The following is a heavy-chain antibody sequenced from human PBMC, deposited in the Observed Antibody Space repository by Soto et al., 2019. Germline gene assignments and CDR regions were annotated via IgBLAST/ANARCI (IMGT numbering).Heavy chain of an antibody. CDR2: ISGSGGST. D-gene: IGHD2-2*01. V-gene: IGHV3-23*01. CDR1: GFTFSSYA. Sequence: PGGSLRLSCAASGFTFSSYAMSWVRQAPGKGLEWVSAISGSGGSTYYADSVKGRFTISRDNSKNTLYLQMNSLRAEDTAVYYCAKDRRRKGSSTSWMDVWGKGTTVTVSS. J-gene: IGHJ6*04. CDR3: AKDRRRKGSSTSWMDV.